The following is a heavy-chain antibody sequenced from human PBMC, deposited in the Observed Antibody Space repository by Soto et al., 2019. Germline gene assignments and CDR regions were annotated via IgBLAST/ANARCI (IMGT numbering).Heavy chain of an antibody. CDR3: AHSGSYYEFDY. CDR1: GGTYSSYT. Sequence: GASVKVSCKASGGTYSSYTISWVRQAPGQGLEWMGRIIPILGIANYAQKFQGRVTITADKSTSTAYMELSSLRSEDTAVYYCAHSGSYYEFDYWGQGTLVTVS. V-gene: IGHV1-69*02. J-gene: IGHJ4*02. D-gene: IGHD3-10*01. CDR2: IIPILGIA.